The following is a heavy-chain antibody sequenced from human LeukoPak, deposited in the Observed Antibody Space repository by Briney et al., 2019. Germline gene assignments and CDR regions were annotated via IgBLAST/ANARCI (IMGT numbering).Heavy chain of an antibody. Sequence: ASVKVSCKASGYTFTGYYMHWVRQAPGQGLEWMGWINPNSGGTNYAQKFQGRVTMTRDTSITTVYMELSRLRSDDTAVYYCARDLGYYDNSGFSAWGQGTLVTVSS. V-gene: IGHV1-2*02. CDR1: GYTFTGYY. J-gene: IGHJ5*02. D-gene: IGHD3-22*01. CDR3: ARDLGYYDNSGFSA. CDR2: INPNSGGT.